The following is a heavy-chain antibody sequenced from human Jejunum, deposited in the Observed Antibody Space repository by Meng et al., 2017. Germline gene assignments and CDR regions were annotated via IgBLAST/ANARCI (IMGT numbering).Heavy chain of an antibody. CDR2: ISDSGTYK. CDR1: GFTFISYK. V-gene: IGHV3-21*01. CDR3: VREPPTTRGNFNH. J-gene: IGHJ4*02. Sequence: GGSGGGLGKPGGSLGLSCADAGFTFISYKMKWVRQAPGKGLERVSSISDSGTYKTNADLVKGRFTISRDNSENTLSLQMTSLRPDDTAVYHCVREPPTTRGNFNHWGQGTLVTVSS. D-gene: IGHD1-1*01.